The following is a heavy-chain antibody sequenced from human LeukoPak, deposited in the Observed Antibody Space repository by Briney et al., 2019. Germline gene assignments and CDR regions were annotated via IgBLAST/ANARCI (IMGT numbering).Heavy chain of an antibody. Sequence: ASVKVSCKASGDTFTDYYMHWLRQAPGQGLEWMGWISLSSGGTYYTQKFQDRVTMTRDTSLSTAYMELSRLRSDDTAVYYCARGLTVLRFLEWLVFGYWGQGTLVTVSS. CDR3: ARGLTVLRFLEWLVFGY. CDR1: GDTFTDYY. V-gene: IGHV1-2*02. CDR2: ISLSSGGT. J-gene: IGHJ4*02. D-gene: IGHD3-3*01.